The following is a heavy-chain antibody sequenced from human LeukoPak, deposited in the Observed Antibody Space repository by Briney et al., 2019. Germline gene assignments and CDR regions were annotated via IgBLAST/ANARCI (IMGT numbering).Heavy chain of an antibody. D-gene: IGHD1-14*01. J-gene: IGHJ4*02. CDR3: ARGAISGTTPSDY. CDR1: GCSFTNYG. V-gene: IGHV1-18*01. CDR2: ISGYNGKT. Sequence: ASVKVSCKASGCSFTNYGINWVRQAPGQGLEWMGWISGYNGKTNYAQKFQGRVTMTTDTSTSTAYMELRSLRSDDTAVYYCARGAISGTTPSDYWGQGTLVTVSS.